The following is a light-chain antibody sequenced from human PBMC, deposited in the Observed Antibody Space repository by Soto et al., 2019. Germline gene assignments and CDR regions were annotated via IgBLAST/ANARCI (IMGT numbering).Light chain of an antibody. CDR2: KSS. Sequence: DIQITQSPSTLSASVGDRVTITCRASQSIGNWLAWYQQKPGKAPKLLIYKSSNLESGVPSRFSVSGSGTEFNLTINSLQPDDFVSYYCQQYGNYSPYTFGQGTKLEIK. V-gene: IGKV1-5*03. CDR1: QSIGNW. CDR3: QQYGNYSPYT. J-gene: IGKJ2*01.